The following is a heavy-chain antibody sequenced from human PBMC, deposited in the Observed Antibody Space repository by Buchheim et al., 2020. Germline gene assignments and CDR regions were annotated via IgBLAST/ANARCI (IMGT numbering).Heavy chain of an antibody. CDR2: IRSKTYGGTT. CDR3: TRGRITMRVVIILFDY. Sequence: EVQLVESGGGLVQPGRSLRLSCTASGFTFGDYAMSWFRQAPGKGLEWVGFIRSKTYGGTTEYAVSVKGRFTISRDDSKSIACLQMDILKTEDTAVYYCTRGRITMRVVIILFDYWGQGAL. V-gene: IGHV3-49*03. D-gene: IGHD3-22*01. CDR1: GFTFGDYA. J-gene: IGHJ4*02.